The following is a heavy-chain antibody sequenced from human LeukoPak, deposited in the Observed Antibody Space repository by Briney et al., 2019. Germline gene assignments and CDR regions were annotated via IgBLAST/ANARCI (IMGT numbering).Heavy chain of an antibody. CDR3: ARGEYGLFDY. CDR1: GGSISGGSYY. J-gene: IGHJ4*02. CDR2: IYYSGST. V-gene: IGHV4-61*01. D-gene: IGHD2/OR15-2a*01. Sequence: SETLSLTCTVSGGSISGGSYYWSWIRQPPGKGLEWIGYIYYSGSTKYNLSLKSRVTISVDTSKNQLSLKLSSVAAADTAVYYCARGEYGLFDYWGQGTLVTVSS.